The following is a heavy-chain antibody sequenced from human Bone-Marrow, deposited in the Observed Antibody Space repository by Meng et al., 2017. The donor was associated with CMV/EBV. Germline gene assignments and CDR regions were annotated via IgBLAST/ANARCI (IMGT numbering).Heavy chain of an antibody. CDR3: ARDWGKT. CDR1: GFTFRDYY. D-gene: IGHD3-16*01. Sequence: GEALKISCAASGFTFRDYYMSWIRQAPGKGLEVVSYISSSGSTIYYADSVKGGFTICRYNAKNSLYLEMNSLRAEDTAVYYCARDWGKTWGQGTLVTVSS. V-gene: IGHV3-11*04. CDR2: ISSSGSTI. J-gene: IGHJ5*02.